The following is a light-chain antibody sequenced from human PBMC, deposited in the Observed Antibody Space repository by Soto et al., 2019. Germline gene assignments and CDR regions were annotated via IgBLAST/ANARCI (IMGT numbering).Light chain of an antibody. CDR2: AAS. Sequence: DIQMTQSPSSLSASVGDRVTITCRASQSISSYLNWYQQKPGKAPKLLIYAASSLQSGVPSRFSGSGSGTDFTLTISSLQPEDFATYYCQKYDHAPLTFGGGTKVDIK. V-gene: IGKV1-39*01. J-gene: IGKJ4*01. CDR1: QSISSY. CDR3: QKYDHAPLT.